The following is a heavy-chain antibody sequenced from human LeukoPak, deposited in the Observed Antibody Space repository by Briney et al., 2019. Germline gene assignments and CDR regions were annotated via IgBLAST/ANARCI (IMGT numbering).Heavy chain of an antibody. J-gene: IGHJ3*02. CDR1: GGSISSSSYY. V-gene: IGHV4-39*07. CDR3: ARSPPPAGYYDSSGYYVISAFDM. D-gene: IGHD3-22*01. Sequence: PSETLSLTCTVSGGSISSSSYYWGWIRQPPGKGLEWIGSIYYSGSTNYNPSLKSRVTISVDTSKNQFSLKLSSVTAADTTVYYCARSPPPAGYYDSSGYYVISAFDMWGQGTMVTVSS. CDR2: IYYSGST.